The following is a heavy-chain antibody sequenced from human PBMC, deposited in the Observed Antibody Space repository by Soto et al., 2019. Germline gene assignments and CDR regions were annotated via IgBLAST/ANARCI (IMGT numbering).Heavy chain of an antibody. V-gene: IGHV1-69*13. CDR1: RGTFSTYG. Sequence: ASVKVSCKASRGTFSTYGFSWVRRAPGQGLEWMGAIIPLFGTPDYSEKFRGKVTISADESTSTVYLELTSLRLDDTAMYYCARELALEPKGFDCWGQGTLVTVSS. CDR2: IIPLFGTP. J-gene: IGHJ4*02. CDR3: ARELALEPKGFDC. D-gene: IGHD1-1*01.